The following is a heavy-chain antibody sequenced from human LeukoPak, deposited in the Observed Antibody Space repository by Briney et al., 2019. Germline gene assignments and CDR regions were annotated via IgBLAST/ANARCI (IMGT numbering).Heavy chain of an antibody. Sequence: SGGSLRLACAASGFTFSSYAMSWVRQAPGKGLEWVSAISISGENTYYADSVKGRFTISRDTSRNTLYLQMHGLRAEDTAVYYCARLISTSSSRFSDYWGQGTLVTVSS. V-gene: IGHV3-23*01. D-gene: IGHD6-6*01. J-gene: IGHJ4*02. CDR1: GFTFSSYA. CDR2: ISISGENT. CDR3: ARLISTSSSRFSDY.